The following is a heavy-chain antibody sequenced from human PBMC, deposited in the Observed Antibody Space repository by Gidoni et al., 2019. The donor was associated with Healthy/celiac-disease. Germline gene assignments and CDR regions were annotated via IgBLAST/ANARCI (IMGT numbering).Heavy chain of an antibody. J-gene: IGHJ6*03. CDR3: ARDRDLSSSWYWGYYYYYMDV. Sequence: EVQLVESGGGLVQPGGSLRLSCEASGFTFSSYWMSWVSQAPGKGLEWVAKIKQDGSEKYYVDSVKGRFTISRDNAKNSLYLQMNSLRAEDTAVYYCARDRDLSSSWYWGYYYYYMDVWGKGTTVTVSS. CDR2: IKQDGSEK. CDR1: GFTFSSYW. V-gene: IGHV3-7*05. D-gene: IGHD6-13*01.